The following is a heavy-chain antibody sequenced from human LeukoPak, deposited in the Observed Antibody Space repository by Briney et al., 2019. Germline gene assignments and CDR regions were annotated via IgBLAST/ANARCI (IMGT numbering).Heavy chain of an antibody. D-gene: IGHD3-10*01. CDR2: INTNTGNP. Sequence: ATVKVSCKASGYTFTSYAMNWVRQAPGQGLEWMGWINTNTGNPTYAQGFTGRFVFSLDTSVSTAYLQISSLKAEDTAVYYCARVVKPYYPEYDAFDIWGQRTMVTVSS. V-gene: IGHV7-4-1*02. J-gene: IGHJ3*02. CDR1: GYTFTSYA. CDR3: ARVVKPYYPEYDAFDI.